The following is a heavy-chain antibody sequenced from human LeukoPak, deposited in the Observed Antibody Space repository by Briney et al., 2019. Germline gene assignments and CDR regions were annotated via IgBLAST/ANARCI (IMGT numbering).Heavy chain of an antibody. Sequence: PGGSLRLSCAASGFTFSSYSINWVRQAPGKGLEWVSYISGSSTTIYYADSVKGRFTISRDNAKNLLFLQMNSLRAEDTAVYYCARGGHGAADQWGQGTLVTVSS. CDR3: ARGGHGAADQ. D-gene: IGHD1-26*01. V-gene: IGHV3-48*04. CDR1: GFTFSSYS. J-gene: IGHJ5*02. CDR2: ISGSSTTI.